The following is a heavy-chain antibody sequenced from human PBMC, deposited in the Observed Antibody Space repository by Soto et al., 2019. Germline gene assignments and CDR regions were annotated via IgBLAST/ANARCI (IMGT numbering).Heavy chain of an antibody. V-gene: IGHV4-30-4*01. CDR2: IYYSGST. Sequence: TSETLSLTCTVSGGSISSGDYYWSWIRQPPGKGLEWIGYIYYSGSTYYNPSLKSRVTISVDTSKNQFSLKLSSVTAADTAVYYCASGLRFLEWLSEIFDYWGQGTLVTVSS. D-gene: IGHD3-3*01. CDR3: ASGLRFLEWLSEIFDY. CDR1: GGSISSGDYY. J-gene: IGHJ4*02.